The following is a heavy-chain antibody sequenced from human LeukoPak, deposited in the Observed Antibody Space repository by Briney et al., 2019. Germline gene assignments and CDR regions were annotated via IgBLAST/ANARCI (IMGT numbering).Heavy chain of an antibody. Sequence: GGSLRLSCAASGFTFSSYWMSWVRQAPGKGLEWVANIKQDGSEKYYVDSVKGRFTIPGDNAKNSLYLQMNSLRAEDTAVYYCARPYGGNSKSVFDYWGQGTLVTVSS. V-gene: IGHV3-7*01. CDR1: GFTFSSYW. D-gene: IGHD4-23*01. J-gene: IGHJ4*02. CDR3: ARPYGGNSKSVFDY. CDR2: IKQDGSEK.